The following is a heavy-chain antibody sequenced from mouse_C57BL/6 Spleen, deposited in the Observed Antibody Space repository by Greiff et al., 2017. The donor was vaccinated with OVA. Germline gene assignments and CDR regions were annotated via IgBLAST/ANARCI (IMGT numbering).Heavy chain of an antibody. D-gene: IGHD1-1*01. CDR3: ARDGGRGAY. CDR1: GYTFTSYW. CDR2: IDPSDSYT. V-gene: IGHV1-50*01. J-gene: IGHJ2*01. Sequence: QVQLQQPGAELVKPGASVKLSCKASGYTFTSYWMQWVKQRPGQGLEWIGEIDPSDSYTNYNQKFKGKATLTVDTSSSTAYMQLSSLTSDDSAVYYCARDGGRGAYWGQGTTLTVSS.